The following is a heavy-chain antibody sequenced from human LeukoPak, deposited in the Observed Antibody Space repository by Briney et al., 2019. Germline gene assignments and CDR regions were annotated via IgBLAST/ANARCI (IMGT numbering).Heavy chain of an antibody. CDR1: GGSFSGYY. V-gene: IGHV4-34*01. J-gene: IGHJ3*02. Sequence: PSETLSLTCAVYGGSFSGYYWNWIRQPPGKGLEWIGEINHSGSTNYNPSVKSRVTISVDTSKNQFSLKLSSVTASDTAVYYCARGIGGAPRDGDAFDIWGQGTMVTVSS. CDR2: INHSGST. D-gene: IGHD1-26*01. CDR3: ARGIGGAPRDGDAFDI.